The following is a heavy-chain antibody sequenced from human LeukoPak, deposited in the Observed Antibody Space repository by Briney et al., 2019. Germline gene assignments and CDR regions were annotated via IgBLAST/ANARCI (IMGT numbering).Heavy chain of an antibody. Sequence: GGSLRLSCAASGFTFDDYSMHWVRQAPGKGLAWVSGISWNSGSIGYADSGKGRFTISRDNAKNSLYLQMNSLRAEDMALYYCAKDMGSTSWSDAFDIWGQGTMVTVSS. J-gene: IGHJ3*02. V-gene: IGHV3-9*03. CDR3: AKDMGSTSWSDAFDI. CDR1: GFTFDDYS. CDR2: ISWNSGSI. D-gene: IGHD2-2*01.